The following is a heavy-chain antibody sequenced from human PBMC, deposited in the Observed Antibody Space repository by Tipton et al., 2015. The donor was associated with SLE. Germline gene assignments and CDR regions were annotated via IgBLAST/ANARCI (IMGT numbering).Heavy chain of an antibody. Sequence: SLRLSCAASGFTFSSYSMNWVRQAPGKGLEWVSSISSSSSYIDYADSVKGRFTISRDNAKNSLYLQMNSLRAEDTAVYYCARASSSWTHMDVWGKGTTVTVSS. CDR3: ARASSSWTHMDV. V-gene: IGHV3-21*01. D-gene: IGHD6-13*01. CDR2: ISSSSSYI. J-gene: IGHJ6*03. CDR1: GFTFSSYS.